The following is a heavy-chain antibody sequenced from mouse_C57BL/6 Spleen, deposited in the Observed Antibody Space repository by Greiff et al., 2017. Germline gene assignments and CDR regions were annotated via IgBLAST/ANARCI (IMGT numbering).Heavy chain of an antibody. Sequence: QVQLQQSGAELVKPGASVKISCKASGYAFSSYWMNWVKQRPGKGLEWIGKIYPGDGDTNYNVKFKGKATLTEDKSSSTAYMQLSSLTSEASAVYFCASGYYGAYWGQGTLVTVSA. CDR3: ASGYYGAY. V-gene: IGHV1-80*01. CDR1: GYAFSSYW. CDR2: IYPGDGDT. D-gene: IGHD1-1*01. J-gene: IGHJ3*01.